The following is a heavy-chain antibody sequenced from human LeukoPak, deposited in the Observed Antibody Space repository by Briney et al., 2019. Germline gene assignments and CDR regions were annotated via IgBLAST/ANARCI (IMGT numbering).Heavy chain of an antibody. Sequence: GWSLRLSCVASGFIFSTYEVIWVRQAPGKGLEWVSYMTTSGSDMSYLDSVKGPFTISRDNAKNSLYLQMNSLRAEDTAVYYCARNGGGLDIWGQGTLVTVSS. CDR1: GFIFSTYE. CDR2: MTTSGSDM. CDR3: ARNGGGLDI. J-gene: IGHJ3*02. D-gene: IGHD2-15*01. V-gene: IGHV3-48*03.